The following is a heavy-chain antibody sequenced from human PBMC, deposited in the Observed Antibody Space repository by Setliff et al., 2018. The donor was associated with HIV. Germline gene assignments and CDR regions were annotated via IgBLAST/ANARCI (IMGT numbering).Heavy chain of an antibody. V-gene: IGHV1-24*01. D-gene: IGHD3-10*01. CDR1: GYTLSELS. CDR2: FDPQDGET. J-gene: IGHJ5*02. Sequence: ASVKVSCKVYGYTLSELSIHWVRQAPGKGLEWMGYFDPQDGETVYAQKFQGRVTLTEDTSTNTAYMELRSLRSDDTAVYYCARWYGSVQDRFDPWGQGTLVTVSS. CDR3: ARWYGSVQDRFDP.